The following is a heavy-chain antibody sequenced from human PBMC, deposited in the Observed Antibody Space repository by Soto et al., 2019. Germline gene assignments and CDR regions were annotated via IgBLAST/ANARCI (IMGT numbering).Heavy chain of an antibody. V-gene: IGHV1-69*13. CDR3: AREIFGVIISGGRDAFDI. CDR2: IIPIFGTA. D-gene: IGHD3-3*01. Sequence: RASVKVSCKASGGTFSTYAISWVRQAPGQGLEWMGGIIPIFGTAKYAQKFQGRVTITADESTSTAYMELSSLRSEDTAVYYCAREIFGVIISGGRDAFDIWGQGTMVTVSS. J-gene: IGHJ3*02. CDR1: GGTFSTYA.